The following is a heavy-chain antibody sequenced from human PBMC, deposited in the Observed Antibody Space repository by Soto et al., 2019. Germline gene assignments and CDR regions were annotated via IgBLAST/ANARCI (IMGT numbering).Heavy chain of an antibody. CDR1: GYTFTSYG. V-gene: IGHV1-18*01. J-gene: IGHJ6*02. Sequence: GGPVKVSCKASGYTFTSYGISWVRQAPGQGLEWMGWISAYNGNTNYAQKLQGRVTMTTDTSTSTAYMELRSLRSDDTAVYYCARDNRRVYYGSGSYYHYYGMDVWGQGTTVTVSS. CDR2: ISAYNGNT. CDR3: ARDNRRVYYGSGSYYHYYGMDV. D-gene: IGHD3-10*01.